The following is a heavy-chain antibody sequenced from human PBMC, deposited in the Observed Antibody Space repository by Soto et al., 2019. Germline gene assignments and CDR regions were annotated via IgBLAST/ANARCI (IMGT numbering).Heavy chain of an antibody. CDR2: ISAYNGNT. Sequence: GLEWMGRISAYNGNTNYAQKLQGRVTMTRNTSISTAYMELSSLRSEDTAVYYCARVHDWVAARPDSEWLHPWGPAILVTVFS. V-gene: IGHV1-18*01. J-gene: IGHJ5*02. CDR3: ARVHDWVAARPDSEWLHP. D-gene: IGHD6-6*01.